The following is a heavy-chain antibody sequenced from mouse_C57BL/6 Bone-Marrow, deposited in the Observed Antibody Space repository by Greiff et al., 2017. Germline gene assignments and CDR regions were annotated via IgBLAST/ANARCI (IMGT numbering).Heavy chain of an antibody. D-gene: IGHD2-2*01. V-gene: IGHV5-17*01. J-gene: IGHJ3*01. CDR3: ARGDYAYEGAWFAY. CDR1: GLTFRAYE. CDR2: SSSGSSTI. Sequence: EVKVVGSGGGLLKPGGSLKLPGAPSGLTFRAYEMHGVRRAPERGLKLVAYSSSGSSTIYYTDTGKGRFTISRANAKNTLFLQMTSLRSEDTAMYYCARGDYAYEGAWFAYGGQGTLVTVSA.